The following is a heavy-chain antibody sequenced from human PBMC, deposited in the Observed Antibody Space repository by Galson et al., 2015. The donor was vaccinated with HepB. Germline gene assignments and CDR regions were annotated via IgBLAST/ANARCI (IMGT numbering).Heavy chain of an antibody. CDR1: GFTFSSYW. CDR3: ARATYGPEY. V-gene: IGHV3-7*01. J-gene: IGHJ4*02. Sequence: SLRLSCAVSGFTFSSYWMSWVRQAPGKGPEWVANIKEDGSEGYYVDSVEGRFTISRDNAKNLLYLQMNSLRAEDTALYYCARATYGPEYWGQGTLVTVSS. CDR2: IKEDGSEG. D-gene: IGHD4-17*01.